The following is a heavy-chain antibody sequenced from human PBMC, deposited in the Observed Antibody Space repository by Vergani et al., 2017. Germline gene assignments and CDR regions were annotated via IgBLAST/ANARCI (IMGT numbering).Heavy chain of an antibody. J-gene: IGHJ3*02. Sequence: QVQLVESGGGVVQPGRCLRLSCAASGFTFSSYGMHWVRQAPGKGLEWVAVISYDGSNKYYADSVKGRFTISRDNSKNTLYLQMNSLRAEDTAVYYCAKGSDFDIWGQGTMVTVSS. CDR1: GFTFSSYG. CDR2: ISYDGSNK. V-gene: IGHV3-30*18. CDR3: AKGSDFDI.